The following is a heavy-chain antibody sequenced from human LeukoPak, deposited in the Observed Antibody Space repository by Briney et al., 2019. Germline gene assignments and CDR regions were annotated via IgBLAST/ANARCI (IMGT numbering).Heavy chain of an antibody. CDR1: GYTFTSYD. CDR2: MNPNSGNT. CDR3: ARGDYCGGDCPLLYYYGMDV. Sequence: GASVKVSCKASGYTFTSYDINWVRQATGQGLEWMGWMNPNSGNTGYAQKFQGRVTMTRNTSISTAYMELSSLRSEDTAVYYCARGDYCGGDCPLLYYYGMDVWGQGTTVTVSS. J-gene: IGHJ6*02. V-gene: IGHV1-8*01. D-gene: IGHD2-21*02.